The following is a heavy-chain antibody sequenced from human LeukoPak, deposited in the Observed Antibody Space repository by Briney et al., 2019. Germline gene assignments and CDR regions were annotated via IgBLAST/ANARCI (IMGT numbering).Heavy chain of an antibody. J-gene: IGHJ4*02. Sequence: SVKISCKASGGTFSSYAISWVRQAPGQGLEWMGGIIPIFGTANYAQKFQGRVTITADESTSTAYMELSSLRSEDTAVYYCAAAPAAGPGYFDYWGQGTLVTVSS. CDR2: IIPIFGTA. CDR3: AAAPAAGPGYFDY. V-gene: IGHV1-69*01. D-gene: IGHD6-13*01. CDR1: GGTFSSYA.